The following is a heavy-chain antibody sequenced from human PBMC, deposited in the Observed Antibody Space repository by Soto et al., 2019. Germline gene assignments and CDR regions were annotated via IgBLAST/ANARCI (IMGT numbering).Heavy chain of an antibody. CDR1: GYTFTNYG. V-gene: IGHV1-18*01. D-gene: IGHD7-27*01. CDR2: ISAHNGNT. CDR3: ARDQGANLYFDY. J-gene: IGHJ4*02. Sequence: QVQLVQSGAEVKKPGASVKVSCKASGYTFTNYGISWVRQAPGQGLEWMGWISAHNGNTKYAQKLQDRVTITTNTSTSTAYMDLRSLRSDDTAVYYCARDQGANLYFDYWGQGTLVTVSS.